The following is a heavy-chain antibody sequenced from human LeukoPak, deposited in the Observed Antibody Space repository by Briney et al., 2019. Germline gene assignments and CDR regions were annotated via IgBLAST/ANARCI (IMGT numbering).Heavy chain of an antibody. CDR3: ARSVVAATETFDY. Sequence: PGGSLRLSCAASGFTFSYFYMTWLRQAPGKGLEWVSYISSSGSTIYYADSVKGRFTISRDNAKNSLYLQMNSLRAEDTAVYYCARSVVAATETFDYWGQGTLVTVSS. V-gene: IGHV3-11*04. D-gene: IGHD2-15*01. CDR1: GFTFSYFY. J-gene: IGHJ4*02. CDR2: ISSSGSTI.